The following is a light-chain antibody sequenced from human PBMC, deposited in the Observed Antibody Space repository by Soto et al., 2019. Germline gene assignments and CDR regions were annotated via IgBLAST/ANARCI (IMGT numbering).Light chain of an antibody. CDR1: QRIANW. Sequence: DIQMTQSPSTLSASVGDRVTITCRASQRIANWVAWYQQKPGKAPSLLMYKASTLQTGVPSRFSGSGAGTEFTLTINGLQSDDFATYYCQQYSTYLTFGQGTKVEV. CDR3: QQYSTYLT. V-gene: IGKV1-5*03. J-gene: IGKJ1*01. CDR2: KAS.